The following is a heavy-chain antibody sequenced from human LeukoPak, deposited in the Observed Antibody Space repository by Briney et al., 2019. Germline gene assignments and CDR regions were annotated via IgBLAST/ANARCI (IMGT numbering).Heavy chain of an antibody. CDR2: IFYSGST. Sequence: SETLSLTCTVSGGSISSSSYYWGWIRQPPGKGLEWIGTIFYSGSTYFNPSHKSRVTISVDTSKNQFSLKLSSVTAADTAVCYCARQGSSSSGSGMDVWGQGTTVTVSS. CDR3: ARQGSSSSGSGMDV. D-gene: IGHD6-6*01. CDR1: GGSISSSSYY. J-gene: IGHJ6*02. V-gene: IGHV4-39*01.